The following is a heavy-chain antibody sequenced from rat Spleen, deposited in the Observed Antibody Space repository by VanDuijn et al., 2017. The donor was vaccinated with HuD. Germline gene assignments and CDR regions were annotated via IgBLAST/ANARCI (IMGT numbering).Heavy chain of an antibody. J-gene: IGHJ2*01. CDR1: GFTFSDYY. D-gene: IGHD1-4*01. V-gene: IGHV5-25*01. Sequence: EVQLVESGGDLVQPGRSLTLSCAASGFTFSDYYMAWVRQAPTKGLEWVASISTGGGNTYYRDSVKGRFTIYRDNAKSTLYLQMDSLRSEDTATYYCARRPGDFDCWGQGVMVTVSS. CDR2: ISTGGGNT. CDR3: ARRPGDFDC.